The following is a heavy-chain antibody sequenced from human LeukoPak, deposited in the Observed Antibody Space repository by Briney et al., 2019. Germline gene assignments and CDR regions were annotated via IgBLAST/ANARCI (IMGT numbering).Heavy chain of an antibody. V-gene: IGHV4-30-2*01. CDR3: ARGLHSTSRSLDV. CDR1: GGSISSGGYS. Sequence: SQTLSLTCAVSGGSISSGGYSWSWIRQPPGKGLEWIGYIYHSGSPYYNPSLKSRVTISVDRSKNQCSLKLSSVTAADTAVYYCARGLHSTSRSLDVWGKGTTVTVSS. J-gene: IGHJ6*04. D-gene: IGHD5/OR15-5a*01. CDR2: IYHSGSP.